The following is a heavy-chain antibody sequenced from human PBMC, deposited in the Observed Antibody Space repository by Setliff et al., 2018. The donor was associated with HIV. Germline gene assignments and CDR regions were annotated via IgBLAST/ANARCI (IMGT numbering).Heavy chain of an antibody. Sequence: SETLSLTCAVYGGSFSNYYWSWIRQTPGEGPEWIGEINHSEITKYNPSLESRVTISLDTSKNQFSLKMTSVTAADTALYYCSNWNTTIDEDAWGQGTLVTVSS. V-gene: IGHV4-34*01. CDR1: GGSFSNYY. D-gene: IGHD5-18*01. J-gene: IGHJ5*02. CDR2: INHSEIT. CDR3: SNWNTTIDEDA.